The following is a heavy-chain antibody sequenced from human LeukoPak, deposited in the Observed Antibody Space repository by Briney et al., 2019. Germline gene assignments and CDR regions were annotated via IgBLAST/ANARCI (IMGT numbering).Heavy chain of an antibody. CDR3: AKNIPNCSSTSCPLDY. CDR2: ISYDGSNK. Sequence: PGRSLRLSCVASGFTFISYDIHWVRQAPGKGLEWVAVISYDGSNKYYADSVKGRFTISRDNSKNTLYLQVNSLRTEDTAVYYCAKNIPNCSSTSCPLDYWGQGTLVTVSS. V-gene: IGHV3-30*18. J-gene: IGHJ4*02. D-gene: IGHD2-2*01. CDR1: GFTFISYD.